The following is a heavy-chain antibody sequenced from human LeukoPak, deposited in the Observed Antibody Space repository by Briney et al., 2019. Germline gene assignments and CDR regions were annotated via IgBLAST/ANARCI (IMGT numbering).Heavy chain of an antibody. Sequence: SETLSLTCAVYGGSFSGYYWSWIRQPPGKGLEWIGEINHSGSTNYNPSLKSRVTISADTSKNQFSLKLSSVTAADTAVYYCARGHSSGWSIDYWGQGTLVTVSS. CDR1: GGSFSGYY. D-gene: IGHD6-19*01. CDR2: INHSGST. V-gene: IGHV4-34*01. CDR3: ARGHSSGWSIDY. J-gene: IGHJ4*02.